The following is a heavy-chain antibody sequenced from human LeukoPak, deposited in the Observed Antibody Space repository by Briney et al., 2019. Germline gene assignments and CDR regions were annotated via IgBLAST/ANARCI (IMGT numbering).Heavy chain of an antibody. CDR2: ISSNSNYI. D-gene: IGHD5-12*01. CDR1: GFTFSSYS. Sequence: GGSLRLSCAASGFTFSSYSMNWVRQAPGKGLEWVSSISSNSNYIYYADSVKGRFTISRDNAKNSLYLQMNSLRAEDTAVYYCARAGYSGYATDDYWGQGTLVTVSS. J-gene: IGHJ4*02. V-gene: IGHV3-21*01. CDR3: ARAGYSGYATDDY.